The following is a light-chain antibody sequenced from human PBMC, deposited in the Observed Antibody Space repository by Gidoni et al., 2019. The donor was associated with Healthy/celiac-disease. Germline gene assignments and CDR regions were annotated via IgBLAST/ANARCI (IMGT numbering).Light chain of an antibody. V-gene: IGLV1-40*01. CDR3: QSYDSSLSGGV. Sequence: QSVLTQPPSVSGAPGQRVPISCTGSSSNTGAGYDVHWYQQLPGTAPKLLIYGNSNRPSGVPDRFSGSKSGTSASLAITGLQAEDEADYYCQSYDSSLSGGVFGGGTKLTVL. CDR1: SSNTGAGYD. J-gene: IGLJ3*02. CDR2: GNS.